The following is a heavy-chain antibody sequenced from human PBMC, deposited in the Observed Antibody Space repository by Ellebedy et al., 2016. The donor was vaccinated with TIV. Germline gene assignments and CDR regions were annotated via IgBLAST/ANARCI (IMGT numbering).Heavy chain of an antibody. CDR2: IKQDGSEE. V-gene: IGHV3-7*01. D-gene: IGHD7-27*01. Sequence: GESLKISCAASGFTFSSYWMSWVRQAAGKGLEWVASIKQDGSEENYMDSVKGRFTISTDNAKNSLYLQMNSLRVEDTAVYFCAASWGLDYWGQGTLVTVSS. CDR1: GFTFSSYW. J-gene: IGHJ4*02. CDR3: AASWGLDY.